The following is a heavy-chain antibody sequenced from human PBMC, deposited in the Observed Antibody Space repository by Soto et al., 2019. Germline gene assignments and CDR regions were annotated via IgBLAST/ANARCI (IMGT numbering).Heavy chain of an antibody. CDR3: ERLGAPYVVVVAATSWFDP. CDR1: GGSISSSSYY. D-gene: IGHD2-15*01. V-gene: IGHV4-39*01. J-gene: IGHJ5*02. CDR2: IYYSGST. Sequence: QLQLQESGPGLVKPSETRSLTCTVSGGSISSSSYYWGWIRQPPGKGLEWIGSIYYSGSTYYNPSLKSSVTISVDTSKTQCSLKLSSVTAADTAVYYCERLGAPYVVVVAATSWFDPWGQGTLVTVSS.